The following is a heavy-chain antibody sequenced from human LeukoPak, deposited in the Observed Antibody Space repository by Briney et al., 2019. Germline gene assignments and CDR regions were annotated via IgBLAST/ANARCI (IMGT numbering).Heavy chain of an antibody. CDR3: VRRAFGPRWQFLYEKKYYFDY. CDR2: INHSGSG. J-gene: IGHJ4*02. V-gene: IGHV4-34*01. CDR1: GGAFNNYY. D-gene: IGHD4-23*01. Sequence: SETLSLTCAVYGGAFNNYYWSWIRQPPGRGLEWIGEINHSGSGNYNPSLKTRLMMSVDTSKSQISLRLTSVTAADTAVYYCVRRAFGPRWQFLYEKKYYFDYWAQGTLVTVSS.